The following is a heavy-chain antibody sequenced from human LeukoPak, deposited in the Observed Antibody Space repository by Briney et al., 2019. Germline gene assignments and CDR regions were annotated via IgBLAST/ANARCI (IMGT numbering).Heavy chain of an antibody. J-gene: IGHJ4*02. D-gene: IGHD2-2*01. Sequence: SSETLSLTCTVSGYSISSGYYWGWIRQPPGKGLEWIGSIYHSGRTFYNPSLKSRVTISVDTSKNQFSLKLSSVTAADTAVYYCARGLVAAAYYWGQGTLVTVSS. CDR1: GYSISSGYY. CDR2: IYHSGRT. CDR3: ARGLVAAAYY. V-gene: IGHV4-38-2*02.